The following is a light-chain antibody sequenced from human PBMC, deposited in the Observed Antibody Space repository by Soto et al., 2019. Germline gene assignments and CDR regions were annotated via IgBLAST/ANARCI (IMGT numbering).Light chain of an antibody. V-gene: IGKV1-39*01. Sequence: DIQMTQSPSSLSASVGDRVTITCRASESISAFLNWYQQKPGKAPKLPIYAASSLEGGVPSRFSGSGSGTDFTLTISSLQPEDFATYYCQQGKTTPGTFGQGTRVEI. CDR3: QQGKTTPGT. CDR1: ESISAF. J-gene: IGKJ1*01. CDR2: AAS.